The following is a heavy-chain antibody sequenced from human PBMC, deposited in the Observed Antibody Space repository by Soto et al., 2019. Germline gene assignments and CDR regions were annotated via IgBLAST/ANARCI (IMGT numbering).Heavy chain of an antibody. CDR1: GFTFSIYS. V-gene: IGHV3-48*01. CDR2: ISSSGSSI. D-gene: IGHD3-3*01. J-gene: IGHJ4*02. Sequence: EVQLEESGGGLVQPGGSLRPSFAASGFTFSIYSMNWVRQAPGKGLEWVSYISSSGSSIYYADSVKGRFTISRDNAKNSLYLQMNSLRAEDTAVYYCARDSGVAATKPKVWGQGTLVTVSS. CDR3: ARDSGVAATKPKV.